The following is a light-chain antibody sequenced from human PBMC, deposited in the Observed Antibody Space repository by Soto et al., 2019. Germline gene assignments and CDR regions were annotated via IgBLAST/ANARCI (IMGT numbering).Light chain of an antibody. CDR3: QQYNSYWGR. Sequence: EMKRTSSCPSAPLGDRVTITCRASQGISSWLAWYQQKQGKAPKLLIYDASSLESGVPSRFSGSGSVTEFTLTTSSLHPDDFATYCSQQYNSYWGRFGQGTKVDIK. CDR1: QGISSW. V-gene: IGKV1-5*01. J-gene: IGKJ1*01. CDR2: DAS.